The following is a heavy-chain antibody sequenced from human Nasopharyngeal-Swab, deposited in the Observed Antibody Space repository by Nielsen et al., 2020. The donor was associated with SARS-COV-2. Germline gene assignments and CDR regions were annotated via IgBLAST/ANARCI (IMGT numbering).Heavy chain of an antibody. CDR3: ARDAPAHYGAFY. CDR2: IAHDARNE. Sequence: GESLKISCAASGFTFSSFGMHWVRPAPGKGLEWVAFIAHDARNEYYGDSVKGRFSISRDSSKNTLYLQMDSLRGEDTAVYYCARDAPAHYGAFYWGRGTLVTVSS. CDR1: GFTFSSFG. V-gene: IGHV3-30*03. D-gene: IGHD4-17*01. J-gene: IGHJ4*02.